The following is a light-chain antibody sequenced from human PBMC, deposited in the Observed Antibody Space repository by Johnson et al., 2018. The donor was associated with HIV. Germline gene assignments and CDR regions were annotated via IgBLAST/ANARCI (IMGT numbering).Light chain of an antibody. CDR2: ENN. V-gene: IGLV1-51*01. CDR3: GTWDSSLGV. CDR1: SSNIGNNY. Sequence: VLTQPPSVSAAPGQTVTISCSGSSSNIGNNYVSWYQQLPGTAPKLLIYENNKRPSGIPDLFSGSKSGTSATLGITGLQTGDEADYYCGTWDSSLGVFGTGTKVTVL. J-gene: IGLJ1*01.